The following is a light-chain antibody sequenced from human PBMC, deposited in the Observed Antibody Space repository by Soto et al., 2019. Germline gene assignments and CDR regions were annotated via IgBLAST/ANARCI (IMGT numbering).Light chain of an antibody. J-gene: IGKJ1*01. Sequence: DIQMTQSPSTLSASVGDRVTITCRASQSSGRFLAWYQHQPAKAPKLLIYDASTWESGVPSRFSGTGSGTEFTFSITSLQPEDFGTYYCQQCYMGWTFGQGTKVDIK. CDR3: QQCYMGWT. V-gene: IGKV1-5*01. CDR1: QSSGRF. CDR2: DAS.